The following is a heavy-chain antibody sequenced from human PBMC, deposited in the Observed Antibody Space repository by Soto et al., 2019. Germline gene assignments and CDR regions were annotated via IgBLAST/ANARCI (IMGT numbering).Heavy chain of an antibody. CDR1: GFTFSSYG. D-gene: IGHD6-13*01. CDR2: IWYDGSNK. V-gene: IGHV3-33*01. CDR3: ARGRAAGGNRRMDV. Sequence: QVQLVESGGGVVQPGRSLRLSCAASGFTFSSYGMHWVRQAPGKGLEWVAVIWYDGSNKYYADYVKGRFSISRANSHNTMYLKIHLLRVEDTTVYYCARGRAAGGNRRMDVWGQATTVTVSS. J-gene: IGHJ6*02.